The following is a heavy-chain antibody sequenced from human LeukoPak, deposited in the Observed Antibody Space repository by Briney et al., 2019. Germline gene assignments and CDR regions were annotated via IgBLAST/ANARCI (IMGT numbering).Heavy chain of an antibody. D-gene: IGHD1-26*01. CDR3: ARGRGSYSDYFDY. CDR2: ITGSGGST. J-gene: IGHJ4*02. Sequence: GGSLRLSCAASGFTFSSYAVSWVRQAPGKGLEWVSTITGSGGSTYYADSVKGRFTISRDNSKNTLYVQMNSLRAEDTAVYYCARGRGSYSDYFDYWGQGTLVTVSS. CDR1: GFTFSSYA. V-gene: IGHV3-23*01.